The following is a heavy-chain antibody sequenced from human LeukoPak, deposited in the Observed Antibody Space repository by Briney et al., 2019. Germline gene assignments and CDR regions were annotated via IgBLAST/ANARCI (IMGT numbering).Heavy chain of an antibody. V-gene: IGHV1-8*01. J-gene: IGHJ4*02. CDR1: GYTFSSYD. CDR2: MNPTTGNT. D-gene: IGHD3-22*01. Sequence: GASVKVSCKASGYTFSSYDINWVRQATGQGLEWMGWMNPTTGNTGYAQKFQGRITMTRDTSINTAYMEISSLRSEETAVYYCARLSETPAYYDTHVYYYLGYWGQGTLVTVSS. CDR3: ARLSETPAYYDTHVYYYLGY.